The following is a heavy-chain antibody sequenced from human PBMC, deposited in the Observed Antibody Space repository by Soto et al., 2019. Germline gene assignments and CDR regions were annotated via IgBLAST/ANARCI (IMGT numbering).Heavy chain of an antibody. D-gene: IGHD3-16*02. J-gene: IGHJ4*02. CDR3: TTYDYMLGSDRYRWAY. CDR2: IKSKIDGGTT. CDR1: GFTFSNAW. V-gene: IGHV3-15*01. Sequence: EVQLVESGGGFVKPGGSLRLSCAASGFTFSNAWMSWVRQAPGKGLEWVARIKSKIDGGTTDHAAPVKGRFTISRDDSKNTLYLQMNSLENEDTAVYYCTTYDYMLGSDRYRWAYWGQGALVTVSS.